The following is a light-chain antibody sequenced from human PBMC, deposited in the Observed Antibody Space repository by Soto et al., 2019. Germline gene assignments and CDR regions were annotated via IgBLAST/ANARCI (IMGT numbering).Light chain of an antibody. J-gene: IGKJ1*01. CDR1: QSVSTY. V-gene: IGKV3-11*01. CDR2: DAS. Sequence: IVMTQSPGTLSLSPGERATLSCRASQSVSTYLAWYQQTPGRPPRLLIYDASKRAPGIPARFSGSGSGTDFTLTVSSLEPEDFAVYYCQQSSNWQGTFGRGTKVDIK. CDR3: QQSSNWQGT.